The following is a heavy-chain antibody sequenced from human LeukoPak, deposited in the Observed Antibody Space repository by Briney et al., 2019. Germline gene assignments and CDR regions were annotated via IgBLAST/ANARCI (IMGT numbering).Heavy chain of an antibody. D-gene: IGHD3-22*01. V-gene: IGHV3-30*04. Sequence: PGGSLRLSCAASGFTFSSYGMHWVRQAPGKGLEWVAVISSDGSSHYADSGKGRFTISRDNSKSTLYLQMNSLRGEDTAVYYCARRDHYDSSVLDNWGQGTLVTVSS. J-gene: IGHJ4*02. CDR2: ISSDGSS. CDR1: GFTFSSYG. CDR3: ARRDHYDSSVLDN.